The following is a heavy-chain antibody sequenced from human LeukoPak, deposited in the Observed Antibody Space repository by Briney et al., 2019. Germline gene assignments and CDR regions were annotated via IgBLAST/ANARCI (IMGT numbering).Heavy chain of an antibody. CDR3: AKDERSDGYIYYYYYGMDV. D-gene: IGHD5-24*01. V-gene: IGHV3-30*18. Sequence: GGSLRPSCAASGFTFSSYGMHWVRQAPGKGLEWVAVISYDGSNKYYADSVKGRFTISRDNSKNTLYLQMNSLRAEDTAVYYCAKDERSDGYIYYYYYGMDVWGKGTTVTVSS. CDR2: ISYDGSNK. CDR1: GFTFSSYG. J-gene: IGHJ6*04.